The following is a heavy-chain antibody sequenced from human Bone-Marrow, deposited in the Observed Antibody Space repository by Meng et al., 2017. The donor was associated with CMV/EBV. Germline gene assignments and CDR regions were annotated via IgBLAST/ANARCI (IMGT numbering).Heavy chain of an antibody. D-gene: IGHD2-2*01. V-gene: IGHV3-30-3*01. J-gene: IGHJ4*02. CDR2: ISHDGSNK. Sequence: GESLKISCAASGFIFSNYAMHWVRQAPGKGLEWVAVISHDGSNKYDADSVKGRFTISRDNSKNTLYLQMNSLRAEDTAVYYCARGGSTSSPFDYWGQGTLVTVSS. CDR3: ARGGSTSSPFDY. CDR1: GFIFSNYA.